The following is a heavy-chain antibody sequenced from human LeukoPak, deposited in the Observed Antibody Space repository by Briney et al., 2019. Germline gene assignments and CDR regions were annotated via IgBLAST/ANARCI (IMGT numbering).Heavy chain of an antibody. Sequence: PGRSLRLSCAASGFTFSSYGMHWVRQAPGKGLEWVAVISYDGSNKHYADSVQGRFTISRDNSRNTVSLQMNSLRVEDTSLYYCARGTTTMDVWGQGTTVTVSS. J-gene: IGHJ6*02. CDR2: ISYDGSNK. CDR1: GFTFSSYG. CDR3: ARGTTTMDV. D-gene: IGHD4-11*01. V-gene: IGHV3-30*03.